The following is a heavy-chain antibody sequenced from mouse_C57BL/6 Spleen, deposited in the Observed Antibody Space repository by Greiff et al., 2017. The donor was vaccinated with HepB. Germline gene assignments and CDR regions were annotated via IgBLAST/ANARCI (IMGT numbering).Heavy chain of an antibody. V-gene: IGHV1-82*01. CDR2: IYPGDGDT. CDR1: GYAFSSSW. J-gene: IGHJ4*01. D-gene: IGHD3-2*02. CDR3: ASEGSSGYGYAMDY. Sequence: QVQLQQSGPELVKPGASVKISCKASGYAFSSSWMNWVKQRPGKGLEWIGRIYPGDGDTNYNGKFKGKATLTADKSSSTAYMQLSSLTSEDSAVYFWASEGSSGYGYAMDYWGQGTSVTVSS.